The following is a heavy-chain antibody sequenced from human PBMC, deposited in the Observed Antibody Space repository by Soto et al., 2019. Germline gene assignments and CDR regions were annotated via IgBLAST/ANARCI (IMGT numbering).Heavy chain of an antibody. J-gene: IGHJ4*02. CDR3: ERGYDILTAYYFDY. D-gene: IGHD3-9*01. V-gene: IGHV4-59*08. Sequence: SETLCLTSTFAGCSLSIYCVIWIRRPPGKGLEWIGYIYYSGSTNYNPSVKSRVTISVDTSKTQFSLKLSSVTAADTAVYYCERGYDILTAYYFDYWGQGTLVTVSS. CDR2: IYYSGST. CDR1: GCSLSIYC.